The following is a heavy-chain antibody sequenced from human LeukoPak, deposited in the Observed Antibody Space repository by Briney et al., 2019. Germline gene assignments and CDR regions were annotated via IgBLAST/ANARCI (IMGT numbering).Heavy chain of an antibody. CDR1: GFTFSSDA. CDR2: ISVSCGST. J-gene: IGHJ4*02. V-gene: IGHV3-23*01. CDR3: AKGTANLDY. Sequence: GGSLRLSCVASGFTFSSDAMSWVRQAPGKGLEWVSGISVSCGSTYYADSVKGRFTISRDNSKNTLNVQMNSLRAEDTAVYYCAKGTANLDYWGQGSLVTVSS. D-gene: IGHD2-21*02.